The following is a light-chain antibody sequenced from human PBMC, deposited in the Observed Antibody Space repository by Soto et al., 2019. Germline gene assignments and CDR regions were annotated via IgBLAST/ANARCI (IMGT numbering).Light chain of an antibody. V-gene: IGKV1-39*01. CDR1: QSIGNY. CDR3: QASYTTPLT. CDR2: SAS. Sequence: DIQMTESPSSLSASMGDRVTLTCRSSQSIGNYLNWYQQKPGKAPSLLIHSASTLQNGVPSRFSGSGSGTEFTFTISGLQPDDVATYYCQASYTTPLTFGQGTRLE. J-gene: IGKJ5*01.